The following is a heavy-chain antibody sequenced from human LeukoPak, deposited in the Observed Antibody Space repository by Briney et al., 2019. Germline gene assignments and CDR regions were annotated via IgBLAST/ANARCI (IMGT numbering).Heavy chain of an antibody. Sequence: ASVKVSCKASGYTFTSYYLHWVRQAPGQRPEWMGIIYTNDGSARYAQKFQGRVTMTRETSTGTVYMELSSLSSDETAVYYCARARAAAGAQYFQHWGQGTLVSASS. V-gene: IGHV1-46*01. CDR1: GYTFTSYY. D-gene: IGHD6-13*01. J-gene: IGHJ1*01. CDR3: ARARAAAGAQYFQH. CDR2: IYTNDGSA.